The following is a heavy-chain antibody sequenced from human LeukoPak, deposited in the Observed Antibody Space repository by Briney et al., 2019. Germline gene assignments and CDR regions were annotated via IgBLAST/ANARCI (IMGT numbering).Heavy chain of an antibody. CDR2: MYYGGSP. D-gene: IGHD1-26*01. Sequence: SETLSLTCTVSGDSITSGSYYWAWVRQPPGKGLEWIGYMYYGGSPNYNPSLKSRVITSLDTSKNQFSLKLNSVTTADTAVYYCVTGRYSYGWYDHWGQGILVTVSS. V-gene: IGHV4-61*01. CDR1: GDSITSGSYY. J-gene: IGHJ5*02. CDR3: VTGRYSYGWYDH.